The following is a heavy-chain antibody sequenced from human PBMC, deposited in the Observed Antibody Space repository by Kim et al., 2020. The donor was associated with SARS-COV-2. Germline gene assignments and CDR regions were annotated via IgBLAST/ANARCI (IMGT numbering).Heavy chain of an antibody. Sequence: ASVKVSCKASGYTFTSYAMHWVRQAPGQRLEWMGWINAGNGNTKYSQKFQGRVTITRDTSASTAYMELSSLRSEDTAVYYCASGSEYSGSYWADYWGQGPLVTVSS. CDR3: ASGSEYSGSYWADY. V-gene: IGHV1-3*01. CDR2: INAGNGNT. J-gene: IGHJ4*02. D-gene: IGHD1-26*01. CDR1: GYTFTSYA.